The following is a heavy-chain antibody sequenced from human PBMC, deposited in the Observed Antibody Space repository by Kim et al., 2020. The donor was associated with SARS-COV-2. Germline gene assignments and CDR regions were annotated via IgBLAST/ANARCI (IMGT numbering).Heavy chain of an antibody. V-gene: IGHV1-69*13. CDR2: IIPIFGTA. CDR1: GGTFSSYA. CDR3: ARDTMIVVATNHYYYYGMDV. Sequence: SVNVSCKASGGTFSSYAISWVRQAPGQGLEWMGGIIPIFGTANYAQKFQGRVTITADESTSTAYMELSSLRSEDTAVYYCARDTMIVVATNHYYYYGMDVWGQGTTVTVSS. J-gene: IGHJ6*02. D-gene: IGHD3-22*01.